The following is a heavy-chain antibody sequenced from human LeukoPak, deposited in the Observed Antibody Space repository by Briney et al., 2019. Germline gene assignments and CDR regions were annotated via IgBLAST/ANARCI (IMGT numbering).Heavy chain of an antibody. V-gene: IGHV3-21*01. CDR3: ARVPGDF. J-gene: IGHJ4*02. CDR1: GFTFSSYS. Sequence: PGGSLRLSCAASGFTFSSYSMNWVRQAPGKGLEWVSSISANSNYIYYADSVKGRFTISRDNAKNSLYLQMDSLRAEDTAVYYCARVPGDFWGQGTLVTVSS. CDR2: ISANSNYI.